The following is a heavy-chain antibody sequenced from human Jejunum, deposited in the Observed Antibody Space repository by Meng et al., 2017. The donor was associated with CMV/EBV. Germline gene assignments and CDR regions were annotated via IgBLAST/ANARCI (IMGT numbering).Heavy chain of an antibody. CDR3: ARGRLTGYFDY. J-gene: IGHJ4*02. CDR2: IYTGGST. Sequence: CAASGFTVSSNYMSWVRQAPGKWLEWVSIIYTGGSTYYADSVKGRFTISRDNSKNTLYLQMNSLRAEDTAVYYCARGRLTGYFDYWGQGTLVTVSS. D-gene: IGHD2-8*01. CDR1: GFTVSSNY. V-gene: IGHV3-66*02.